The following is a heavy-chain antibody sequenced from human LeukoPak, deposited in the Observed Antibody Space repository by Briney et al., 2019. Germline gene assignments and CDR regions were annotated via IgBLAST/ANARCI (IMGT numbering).Heavy chain of an antibody. D-gene: IGHD2-2*01. V-gene: IGHV3-48*01. CDR1: GFTFSSYS. Sequence: GGSLRLSCAASGFTFSSYSMNWVRQAPGKGLEWVSYISSSSSTIYYADSVKGRFTISRDNAKNSLYLQMNSLRAEDTAVYYCARDNPLPGYCSSTSCYYYYYGMDVWGQGTTVTVSS. J-gene: IGHJ6*02. CDR3: ARDNPLPGYCSSTSCYYYYYGMDV. CDR2: ISSSSSTI.